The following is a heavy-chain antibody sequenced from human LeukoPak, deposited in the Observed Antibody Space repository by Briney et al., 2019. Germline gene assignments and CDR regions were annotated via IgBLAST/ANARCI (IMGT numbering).Heavy chain of an antibody. D-gene: IGHD2-8*01. CDR3: ARDIYCTNTVCYFDS. V-gene: IGHV3-21*01. Sequence: GGSLRLSCAASGFTFSSYSMNWVRQAPGKGLEWVSSISSSSSYIYYADSVKGRYTISRDNAENSLYLQMNSLRAEDTAVYYCARDIYCTNTVCYFDSWGQGTLVTVSS. CDR1: GFTFSSYS. CDR2: ISSSSSYI. J-gene: IGHJ4*02.